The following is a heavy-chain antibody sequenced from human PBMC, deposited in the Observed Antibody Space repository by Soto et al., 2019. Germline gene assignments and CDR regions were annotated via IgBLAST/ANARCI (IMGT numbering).Heavy chain of an antibody. D-gene: IGHD2-2*01. CDR1: GGTVSRYS. Sequence: SVKVSCKASGGTVSRYSITWVRQAPGHGLEWIGRIIPIVGIASYAQKFQCRVTITADESTSTAYMELSSLRSDDTAVYYCAREDRDRETGLVPAAIDGLDVWGQGTTVTVSS. CDR3: AREDRDRETGLVPAAIDGLDV. J-gene: IGHJ6*02. CDR2: IIPIVGIA. V-gene: IGHV1-69*04.